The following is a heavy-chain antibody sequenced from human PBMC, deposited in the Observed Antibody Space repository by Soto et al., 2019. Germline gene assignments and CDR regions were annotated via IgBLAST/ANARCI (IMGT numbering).Heavy chain of an antibody. Sequence: TLCLPCTVSGGSIYSGGYYCTWIRQHPGKGLEWIGYIYSSGSTYYNPSLKSRLTMSVDTSKNQFSLKLTSVTAADTAVYYGAPERGASDPFDRCRKGTRVTVCS. J-gene: IGHJ5*02. CDR3: APERGASDPFDR. CDR2: IYSSGST. CDR1: GGSIYSGGYY. V-gene: IGHV4-31*03. D-gene: IGHD3-16*01.